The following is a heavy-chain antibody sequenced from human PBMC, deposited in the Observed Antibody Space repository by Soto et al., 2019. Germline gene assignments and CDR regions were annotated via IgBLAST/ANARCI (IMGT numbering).Heavy chain of an antibody. V-gene: IGHV1-46*01. CDR1: GYTFTTYY. J-gene: IGHJ4*01. D-gene: IGHD2-8*01. CDR2: INPSGGST. Sequence: ASVKGSCKASGYTFTTYYMHWVRQAPGQGLEWMGIINPSGGSTSYAQKFQGRFTISKDASRNTVHLHMNSLRAEDTATYFCVSWVSAHFEYWGHGTPVTVSS. CDR3: VSWVSAHFEY.